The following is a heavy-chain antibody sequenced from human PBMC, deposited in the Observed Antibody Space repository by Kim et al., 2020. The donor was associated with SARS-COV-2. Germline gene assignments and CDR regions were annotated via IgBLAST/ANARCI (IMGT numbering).Heavy chain of an antibody. CDR2: IIPIFGTA. CDR3: ARLPRDYYGSGSYQYYYYYGMDV. J-gene: IGHJ6*02. Sequence: SVKVSCKASGGTFSSYAISWVRQAPGQGLEWMGGIIPIFGTANYAQKFQGRVTITADESTSTAYMELSSLRSEDTAVYYCARLPRDYYGSGSYQYYYYYGMDVWGQGTTVTVSS. D-gene: IGHD3-10*01. CDR1: GGTFSSYA. V-gene: IGHV1-69*13.